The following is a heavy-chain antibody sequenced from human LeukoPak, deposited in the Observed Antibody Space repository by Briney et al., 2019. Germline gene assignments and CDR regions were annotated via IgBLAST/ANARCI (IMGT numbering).Heavy chain of an antibody. CDR3: ARGNTVTYFDY. J-gene: IGHJ4*02. CDR1: GDSVSSGRYY. D-gene: IGHD4-17*01. V-gene: IGHV4-61*01. Sequence: SETLSLTCTVSGDSVSSGRYYWSWIRQPPGKGLEWIGNIYYSGNVNYNPSLMSRITISIDTSKKQFFLRLNSVTAADTAVYYCARGNTVTYFDYWGQGTLVTVSS. CDR2: IYYSGNV.